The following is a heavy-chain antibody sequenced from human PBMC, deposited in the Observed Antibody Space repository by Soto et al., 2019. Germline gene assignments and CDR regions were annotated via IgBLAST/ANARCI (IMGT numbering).Heavy chain of an antibody. CDR2: ISGSGGST. J-gene: IGHJ4*02. CDR1: GFTFSSYA. D-gene: IGHD6-13*01. CDR3: AKAGGNSSSWYRYFDY. V-gene: IGHV3-23*01. Sequence: GGSLRLSCAASGFTFSSYAMSWVRQAPGKGLEWVSAISGSGGSTYYADSVKGRFTISRDNSKNTLYLQMNSLRAEDTAVYYCAKAGGNSSSWYRYFDYWGQGTLVTVSS.